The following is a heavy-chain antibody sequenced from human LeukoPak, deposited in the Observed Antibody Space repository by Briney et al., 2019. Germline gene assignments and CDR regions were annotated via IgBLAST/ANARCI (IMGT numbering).Heavy chain of an antibody. J-gene: IGHJ5*02. V-gene: IGHV1-18*01. CDR3: ARHQYYDFWSGYYFDG. CDR2: ISAYNGNT. CDR1: GYTFTNYG. D-gene: IGHD3-3*01. Sequence: WASVKVSFTASGYTFTNYGLSWVRQAPGQGLEWMGWISAYNGNTNYAQKLQGRVTVTTDTSTSTAYMELRSLRSDDTAVYYCARHQYYDFWSGYYFDGWGQGTLVTVSS.